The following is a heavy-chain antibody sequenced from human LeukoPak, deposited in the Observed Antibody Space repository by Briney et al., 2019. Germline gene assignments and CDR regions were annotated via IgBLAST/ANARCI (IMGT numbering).Heavy chain of an antibody. D-gene: IGHD6-13*01. J-gene: IGHJ4*02. CDR2: INPNSGGT. Sequence: ASVTVSCKASGYTFTGYYMHWVRQAPGQGLEWMGWINPNSGGTNYAQKFQGRVTMTRDTSISTAYMELSRLRSDDTAVYYCARDRSSSWYSQGFDYWGQGTLVTVSS. CDR1: GYTFTGYY. V-gene: IGHV1-2*02. CDR3: ARDRSSSWYSQGFDY.